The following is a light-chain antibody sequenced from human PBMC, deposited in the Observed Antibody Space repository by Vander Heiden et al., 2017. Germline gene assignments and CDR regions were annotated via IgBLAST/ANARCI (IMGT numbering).Light chain of an antibody. CDR2: GAS. J-gene: IGKJ2*01. V-gene: IGKV3-15*01. CDR3: QQYNNWPPRYT. Sequence: EIVMTHSPATLPVSPGERATLSCRASQSVSSNLAWYQQKPGQAPRHLIYGASTRATGIPARFSGSGSGTEFTLTISSLQSEDFAVYYCQQYNNWPPRYTFGQGTKLEIK. CDR1: QSVSSN.